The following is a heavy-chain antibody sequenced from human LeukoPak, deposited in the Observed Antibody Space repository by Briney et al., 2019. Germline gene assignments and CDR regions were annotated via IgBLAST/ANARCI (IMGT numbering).Heavy chain of an antibody. CDR3: ARRYCSGGSCHEGFDP. CDR1: GGSISGYY. V-gene: IGHV4-59*08. D-gene: IGHD2-15*01. J-gene: IGHJ5*02. Sequence: PSETLSLTCTVSGGSISGYYWNWIRQPPGKGLEWIGDMFSSGSTNYNPSLKSRVTISVDASKNQFSLKLSSVTAADTAVYYCARRYCSGGSCHEGFDPWGQGTLVTVSS. CDR2: MFSSGST.